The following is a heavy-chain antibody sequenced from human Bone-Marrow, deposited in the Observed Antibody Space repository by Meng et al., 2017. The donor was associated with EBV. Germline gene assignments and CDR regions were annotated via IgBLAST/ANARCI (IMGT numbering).Heavy chain of an antibody. Sequence: QVQRQGAGPGLGKPSETLSLTCTVSGGSISSYYWSWIRQPPGKGLEWIGYIYYSGSTNYNPSLKSRVTISVDTSKNQFSLKLSSVTAADTAVYYCARSAHTEGWFDPWGQGTLVTVSS. V-gene: IGHV4-59*01. CDR2: IYYSGST. CDR3: ARSAHTEGWFDP. CDR1: GGSISSYY. J-gene: IGHJ5*02.